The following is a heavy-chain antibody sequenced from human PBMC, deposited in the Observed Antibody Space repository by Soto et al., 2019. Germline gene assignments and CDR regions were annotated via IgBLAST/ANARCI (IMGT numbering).Heavy chain of an antibody. V-gene: IGHV3-30*18. J-gene: IGHJ4*02. CDR1: GFTFSSYG. Sequence: QVQLVESGGGVVQPGRSLRLSCAASGFTFSSYGMHWVRQAPGKGLEWVAVISYDGSNKYYADSVKGRFTISRDNSKNTLYLQMNRLRAEDTAVYYCAKGGVGDFDYWGQGTLVTVSS. CDR3: AKGGVGDFDY. D-gene: IGHD1-26*01. CDR2: ISYDGSNK.